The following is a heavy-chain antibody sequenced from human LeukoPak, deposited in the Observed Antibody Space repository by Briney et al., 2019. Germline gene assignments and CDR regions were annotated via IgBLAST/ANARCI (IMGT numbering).Heavy chain of an antibody. CDR2: ISGSGDAT. D-gene: IGHD3-9*01. CDR1: GFTFSNFA. Sequence: GGSLRLSCAASGFTFSNFAMSWVRQAPGKGLEWVSVISGSGDATYYAESVKGRFTISRDNSKNTLYLQMNSLRVEDTAMYYCANPRDFDWLSFDYWGQGTLVTVSS. V-gene: IGHV3-23*01. CDR3: ANPRDFDWLSFDY. J-gene: IGHJ4*02.